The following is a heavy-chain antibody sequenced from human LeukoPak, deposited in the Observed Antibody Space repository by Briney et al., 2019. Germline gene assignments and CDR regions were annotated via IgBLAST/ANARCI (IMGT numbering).Heavy chain of an antibody. J-gene: IGHJ2*01. CDR3: ARDRPGSYWYFDL. CDR2: IYYLGST. CDR1: GGSISSYY. V-gene: IGHV4-59*01. D-gene: IGHD3-10*01. Sequence: SETLSLTCTVSGGSISSYYWSWIRQPPGKGLERVGHIYYLGSTNYNPSLKSRVTISIDTSKNYFSLKLNSVIAADTAVYYCARDRPGSYWYFDLWGRGTLVTVSS.